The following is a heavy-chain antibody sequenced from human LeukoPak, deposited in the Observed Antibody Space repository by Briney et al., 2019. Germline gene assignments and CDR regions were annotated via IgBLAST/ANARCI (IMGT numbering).Heavy chain of an antibody. CDR2: ISRSSRYI. J-gene: IGHJ4*02. CDR3: ARDLGYDSTQLYYFDY. V-gene: IGHV3-21*01. CDR1: GFTFSSYS. Sequence: GGSLRLSCAASGFTFSSYSMNWVRQAPGKGLEWVSSISRSSRYIYYADSVKCRFTISRGNAKNSLYLQMTSLRAEDTAVYYCARDLGYDSTQLYYFDYWGQGILVTVSA. D-gene: IGHD5-12*01.